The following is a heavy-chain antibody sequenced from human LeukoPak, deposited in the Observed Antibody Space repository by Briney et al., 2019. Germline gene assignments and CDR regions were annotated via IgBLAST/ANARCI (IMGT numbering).Heavy chain of an antibody. CDR2: ISYDGSNK. V-gene: IGHV3-30*18. Sequence: GGSLRLSCAASGFTFSSYGMHWVRQAPGKGLEWVAVISYDGSNKYYADSVKGRFTISRDNSKNTLYLQMNSLRAEDTAVYYCAKDDSSGWYTYYYGMDVWGQGTTVTVSS. CDR3: AKDDSSGWYTYYYGMDV. CDR1: GFTFSSYG. J-gene: IGHJ6*02. D-gene: IGHD6-19*01.